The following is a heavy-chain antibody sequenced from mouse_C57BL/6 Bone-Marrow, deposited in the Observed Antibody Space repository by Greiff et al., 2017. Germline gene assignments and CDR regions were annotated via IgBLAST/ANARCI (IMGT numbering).Heavy chain of an antibody. CDR1: GYTFTSYW. J-gene: IGHJ3*01. CDR3: ASGITTVVPVAY. Sequence: QVQLKQPGAELVRPGSSVKLSCKASGYTFTSYWMDWVKQRPGQGLEWIGNIYPSDSETHYNQKFKDKATLTVDKSSSTAYMQLSSLTSEDSAVYDCASGITTVVPVAYWGQGTLVTVSA. V-gene: IGHV1-61*01. D-gene: IGHD1-1*01. CDR2: IYPSDSET.